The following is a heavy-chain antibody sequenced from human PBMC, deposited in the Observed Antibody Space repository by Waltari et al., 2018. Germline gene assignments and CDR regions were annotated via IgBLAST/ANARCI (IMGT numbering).Heavy chain of an antibody. CDR2: ISYDGSNK. Sequence: QVQLVESGGGVVQPGRSLRLSCAASGFTFSSYGMHWVRQAPGKGLEWVAVISYDGSNKYEADSVKCRFTISRDNSKNTLYLQMNSLRAEDTAVYYCAKVAEVATVRSGMDVWGQVTTVTVSS. J-gene: IGHJ6*02. V-gene: IGHV3-30*18. CDR3: AKVAEVATVRSGMDV. D-gene: IGHD4-17*01. CDR1: GFTFSSYG.